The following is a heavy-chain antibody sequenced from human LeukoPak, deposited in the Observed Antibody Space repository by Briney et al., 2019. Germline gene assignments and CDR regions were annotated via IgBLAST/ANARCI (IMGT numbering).Heavy chain of an antibody. V-gene: IGHV3-23*01. Sequence: GGSLRLSCAASGFTFSSYAMSWVRQAPGKGLEWVSAISGSRGRTFYADSVKVRFTFSRDNSKNTLYLQMNSLRAEDTAGYHCAKAPLLVVVIKTVWFDPWSQGTLVTVSS. CDR1: GFTFSSYA. CDR3: AKAPLLVVVIKTVWFDP. D-gene: IGHD3-22*01. J-gene: IGHJ5*02. CDR2: ISGSRGRT.